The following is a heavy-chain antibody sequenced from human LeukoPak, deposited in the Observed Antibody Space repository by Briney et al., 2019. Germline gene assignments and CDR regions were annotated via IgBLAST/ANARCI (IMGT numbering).Heavy chain of an antibody. CDR1: GGSISSYY. Sequence: SETLSLTCTVSGGSISSYYWSWIRQPAGKGLEWIGRIYTSGSTNYNPSLKSRVTMSVDTSKNQFSLNLRSVTAADTAMYYCARDEDTTLARAFDIWGQGTMVTVSS. CDR3: ARDEDTTLARAFDI. J-gene: IGHJ3*02. CDR2: IYTSGST. D-gene: IGHD5-18*01. V-gene: IGHV4-4*07.